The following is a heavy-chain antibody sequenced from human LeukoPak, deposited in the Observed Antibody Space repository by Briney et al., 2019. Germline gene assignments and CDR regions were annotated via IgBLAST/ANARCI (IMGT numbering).Heavy chain of an antibody. V-gene: IGHV3-21*01. Sequence: PGGSLRLSCAASGFTFSSYSMNWVRQAPGKGLEWVSSISSSSSYIYYADSVKGRFTISRDNAKNSLYLQMNSLRAEDTAVYYCARADYDYVRGSYRDTYYFDYWGQGTLVTVSS. D-gene: IGHD3-16*02. J-gene: IGHJ4*02. CDR2: ISSSSSYI. CDR1: GFTFSSYS. CDR3: ARADYDYVRGSYRDTYYFDY.